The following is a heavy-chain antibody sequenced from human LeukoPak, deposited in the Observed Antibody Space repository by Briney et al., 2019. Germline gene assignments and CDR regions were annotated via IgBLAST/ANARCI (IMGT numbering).Heavy chain of an antibody. CDR2: ISAYNGNT. V-gene: IGHV1-18*01. J-gene: IGHJ5*02. CDR3: ARSGYDWDWFDP. D-gene: IGHD5-12*01. Sequence: GASVKDSCKASRYTFTSYGISWVRQAPGQGLEWMGCISAYNGNTNYAQKLQGRVTMTPDTSTSTAYMELRSLRSDDTAVYYGARSGYDWDWFDPWGQGTLVTVSS. CDR1: RYTFTSYG.